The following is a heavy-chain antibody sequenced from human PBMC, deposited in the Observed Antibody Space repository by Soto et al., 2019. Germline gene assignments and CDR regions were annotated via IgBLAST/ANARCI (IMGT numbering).Heavy chain of an antibody. CDR1: GYSCTSYW. D-gene: IGHD6-13*01. Sequence: EVQLVPSGAEVKKPGESLRISCKGSGYSCTSYWISWGRPMPGKGLEWRGRIDPSDSYTNYSPSFQGHVTISADKSISTAYLQWSSLKASDTDMYYCARLQAAAGDNDPIFDYWGQGTLVTVSS. V-gene: IGHV5-10-1*01. CDR3: ARLQAAAGDNDPIFDY. J-gene: IGHJ4*02. CDR2: IDPSDSYT.